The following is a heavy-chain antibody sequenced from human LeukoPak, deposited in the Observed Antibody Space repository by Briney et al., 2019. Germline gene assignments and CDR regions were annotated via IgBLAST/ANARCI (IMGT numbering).Heavy chain of an antibody. J-gene: IGHJ6*02. CDR2: IYRGGTT. CDR3: ARAPVQLERRPNYYYYFGMDV. CDR1: GGFITSGGYS. Sequence: PSQTLSLTCAVSGGFITSGGYSWSWIRQPPGKGLEWIGYIYRGGTTYYNPTLKSRVTISVDRSKNQFSLNLSSVTAADTAVYYCARAPVQLERRPNYYYYFGMDVWGQGTTVTVSS. D-gene: IGHD1-1*01. V-gene: IGHV4-30-2*01.